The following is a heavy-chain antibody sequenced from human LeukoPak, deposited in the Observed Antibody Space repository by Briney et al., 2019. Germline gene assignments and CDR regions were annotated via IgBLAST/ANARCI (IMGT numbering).Heavy chain of an antibody. V-gene: IGHV4-59*08. CDR1: PLSVTNYY. J-gene: IGHJ4*02. CDR2: IYYTGNT. CDR3: ARHASYFYSSPYAD. Sequence: SETLSLTCAVSPLSVTNYYWSWLRQPPGKGLEWIGYIYYTGNTNYNPSLKSRVTLSLDTSKNQFSLRLNSVTATDTAVYSCARHASYFYSSPYADWGQGTLVTVSS. D-gene: IGHD3-22*01.